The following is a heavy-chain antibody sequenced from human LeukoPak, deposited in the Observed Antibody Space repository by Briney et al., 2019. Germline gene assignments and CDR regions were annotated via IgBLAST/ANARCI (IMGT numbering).Heavy chain of an antibody. V-gene: IGHV3-21*01. Sequence: GGSLRLSCAASGFTFSSYSMNWVRQAPGKRLECVSSISSSSSYIYYADSVKGRFTISRDNAKNSLYLQMNSLRAEDTAVYYCARDAVAGTFHWFDPWGQGTLVTVSS. J-gene: IGHJ5*02. CDR3: ARDAVAGTFHWFDP. CDR2: ISSSSSYI. CDR1: GFTFSSYS. D-gene: IGHD6-19*01.